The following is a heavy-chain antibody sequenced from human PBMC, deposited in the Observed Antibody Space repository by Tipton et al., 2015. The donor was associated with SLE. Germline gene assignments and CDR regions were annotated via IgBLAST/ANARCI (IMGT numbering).Heavy chain of an antibody. CDR1: GGSFSGYY. CDR3: ARGPGVAIAQGEYFQH. CDR2: IYYSGST. V-gene: IGHV4-34*01. D-gene: IGHD2-21*01. Sequence: LRLSCAVYGGSFSGYYWGWIRQPPGKGLEWIGSIYYSGSTYYNPSLKSRVTISVDTSKNQFSLKLSSVTAADTAVYYCARGPGVAIAQGEYFQHWGQGTLVTVSS. J-gene: IGHJ1*01.